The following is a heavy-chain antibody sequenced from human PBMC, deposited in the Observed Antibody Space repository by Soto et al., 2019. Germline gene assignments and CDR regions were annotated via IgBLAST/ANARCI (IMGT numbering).Heavy chain of an antibody. V-gene: IGHV3-23*01. Sequence: EVQLLESGGGLVQPGGSLRLSCAASGFTFSSYAMSWVRQAPGKGLEWVSAISGSGGSTYYADSVKGRFTISRDNSKTALYVQRNRLRAEDTAVYYCAKSSGGRGSGSYFLWGQGTLVTVSS. CDR2: ISGSGGST. CDR1: GFTFSSYA. J-gene: IGHJ4*02. CDR3: AKSSGGRGSGSYFL. D-gene: IGHD3-10*01.